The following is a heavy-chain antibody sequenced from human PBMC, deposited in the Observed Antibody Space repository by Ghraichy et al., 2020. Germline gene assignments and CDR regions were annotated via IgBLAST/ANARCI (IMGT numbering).Heavy chain of an antibody. D-gene: IGHD6-6*01. J-gene: IGHJ4*02. CDR1: GGSISSYY. V-gene: IGHV4-59*01. Sequence: SCTVSGGSISSYYWSWIRQPPGKGLEWIGYIYYSGSTNYNPSLKSRVTISVDTSKNQFSLKLSSVTAADTAVYYCARAAGGGVEYSSLYFDYWGQGTLVTVSS. CDR2: IYYSGST. CDR3: ARAAGGGVEYSSLYFDY.